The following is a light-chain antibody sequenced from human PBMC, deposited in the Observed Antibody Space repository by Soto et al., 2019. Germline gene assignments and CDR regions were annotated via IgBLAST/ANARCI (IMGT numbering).Light chain of an antibody. V-gene: IGKV1-5*01. CDR1: QSISSW. Sequence: DIQMTQSPSTLSASVGDRVTITCRASQSISSWLAWYQQKPGKAPNLLIYDASNLETGVPSRFSGSESGTDFTFTISSLQPEDIATYKYHNLPPLSFGGGTKVDIK. J-gene: IGKJ4*01. CDR2: DAS. CDR3: HNLPPLS.